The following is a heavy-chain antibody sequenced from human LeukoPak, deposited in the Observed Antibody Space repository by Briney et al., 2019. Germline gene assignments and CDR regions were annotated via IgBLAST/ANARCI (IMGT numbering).Heavy chain of an antibody. CDR3: ARGILYDTRGWYTY. D-gene: IGHD6-19*01. CDR2: IYSGGST. J-gene: IGHJ4*02. V-gene: IGHV3-66*01. CDR1: GLTVSSNY. Sequence: GGSLRLSFAASGLTVSSNYMSWVRQAPGKGLEGVSVIYSGGSTYYADSGKGRFSISRDNSKTTLSLKMNSLRAEDTAVYYCARGILYDTRGWYTYWGQGTLVTVSS.